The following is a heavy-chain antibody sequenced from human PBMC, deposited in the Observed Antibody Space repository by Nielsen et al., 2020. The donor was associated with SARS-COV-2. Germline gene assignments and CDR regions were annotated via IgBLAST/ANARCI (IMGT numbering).Heavy chain of an antibody. Sequence: ASVKVSCKASGYTFTSYGISWVRQAPGQGLEWMGGFDPEDGETIYAQKFQGRVTMTEDTSTDTAYMELSSLRSEDTAVYYCATVIGSNVLRYFDWAYWGQGTLVTVSS. CDR2: FDPEDGET. CDR1: GYTFTSYG. J-gene: IGHJ4*02. CDR3: ATVIGSNVLRYFDWAY. V-gene: IGHV1-24*01. D-gene: IGHD3-9*01.